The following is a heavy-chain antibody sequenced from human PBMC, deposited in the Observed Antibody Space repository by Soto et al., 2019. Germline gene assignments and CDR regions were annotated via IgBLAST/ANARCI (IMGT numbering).Heavy chain of an antibody. CDR1: GDTDTNYV. Sequence: QVQLVQSGAEVKKPGSSVKVSCKASGDTDTNYVISWVRQAPGQGLEWMGGIFPKFGTTYSAQKLQDRLPITAVESTSTVYLQLSRMRLGDTAVYYCEAEMTFGKLSVVCGQGTTVTGSS. V-gene: IGHV1-69*01. CDR2: IFPKFGTT. J-gene: IGHJ6*02. CDR3: EAEMTFGKLSVV. D-gene: IGHD3-16*02.